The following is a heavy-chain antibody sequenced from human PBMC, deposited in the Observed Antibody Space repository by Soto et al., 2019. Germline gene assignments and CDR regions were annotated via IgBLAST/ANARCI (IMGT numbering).Heavy chain of an antibody. CDR2: LFPLFGTP. D-gene: IGHD5-18*01. CDR1: AGTFNRYA. J-gene: IGHJ4*02. V-gene: IGHV1-69*01. Sequence: QAQLVQSGAEVKNPGSSVKVSFMSSAGTFNRYAINWVRQAPGHGLEGLGWLFPLFGTPNYAQKFQDRVTIAAYESTNTTAMELRGLTSDDPAVYYCARQKRDTPMVAFDDWGQGTLVTVSS. CDR3: ARQKRDTPMVAFDD.